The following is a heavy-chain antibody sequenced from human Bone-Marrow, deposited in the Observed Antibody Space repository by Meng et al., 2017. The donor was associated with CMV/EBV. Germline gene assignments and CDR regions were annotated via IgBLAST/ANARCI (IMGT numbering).Heavy chain of an antibody. CDR3: ARGKLQYCSSTSCYKENKRWFDP. J-gene: IGHJ5*02. V-gene: IGHV1-8*01. CDR2: MNPNSGNT. D-gene: IGHD2-2*02. CDR1: GYTFTSYD. Sequence: ASVKVSCKASGYTFTSYDINWVRQATGQGLEWMGWMNPNSGNTGYAQKFQGRVTMTRNTSISTAYMELSSLRSEDTAVYYCARGKLQYCSSTSCYKENKRWFDPWGQGTLVTVSS.